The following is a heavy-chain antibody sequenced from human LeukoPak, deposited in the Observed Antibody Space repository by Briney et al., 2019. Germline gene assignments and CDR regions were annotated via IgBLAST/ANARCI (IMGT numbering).Heavy chain of an antibody. D-gene: IGHD3-10*01. CDR3: AKCRGYYGSGRAFDY. Sequence: GESLKISCKGSGYIFTNYWIAWVRQMPGKGREWMGLIYPGDSDTRYSPSFQGQVTISADKSISTAYMQWNSLKASDTAMYYCAKCRGYYGSGRAFDYWGQGTLVTVSS. J-gene: IGHJ4*02. CDR1: GYIFTNYW. CDR2: IYPGDSDT. V-gene: IGHV5-51*01.